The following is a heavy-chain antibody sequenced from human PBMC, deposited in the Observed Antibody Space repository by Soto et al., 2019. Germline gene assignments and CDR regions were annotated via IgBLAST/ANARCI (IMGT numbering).Heavy chain of an antibody. V-gene: IGHV3-30-3*01. CDR3: ARATTIFGVVIRSGWFYFDY. CDR1: GFTFSSYA. D-gene: IGHD3-3*01. J-gene: IGHJ4*02. Sequence: GGSLRLSCAASGFTFSSYAMHWVRQAPGKGLEWVAVISYDGSNKYYADSVKGRFTISRDNSKNTLYLQMNSLRAEDTAVYYCARATTIFGVVIRSGWFYFDYWGQGTLVTVSS. CDR2: ISYDGSNK.